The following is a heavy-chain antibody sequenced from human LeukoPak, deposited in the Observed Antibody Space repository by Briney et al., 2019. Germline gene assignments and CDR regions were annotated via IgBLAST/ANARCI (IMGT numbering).Heavy chain of an antibody. CDR3: ARVSTYFVTSGPGV. V-gene: IGHV3-66*02. CDR1: GFPDSTNY. D-gene: IGHD2-8*01. Sequence: GGSLTLSCAASGFPDSTNYMMCLPHARGKGLEEVAVIYSGGSTYYADSVKGRFTISRDSSKNTLYLQMNSLRAEDTAVYYCARVSTYFVTSGPGVWGQGTTVTVSS. CDR2: IYSGGST. J-gene: IGHJ6*02.